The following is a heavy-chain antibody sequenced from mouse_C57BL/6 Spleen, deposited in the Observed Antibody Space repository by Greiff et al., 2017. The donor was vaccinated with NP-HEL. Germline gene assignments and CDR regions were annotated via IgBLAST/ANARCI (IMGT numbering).Heavy chain of an antibody. CDR3: ARQIEGAYYYGSSYYFDY. V-gene: IGHV5-6*02. J-gene: IGHJ2*01. Sequence: DVMLVESGGDLVKPGGSLKLSCAASGFTFSSYGMSWVRQTPDKRLEWVATISSGGSYTYYPDSVKGRFTISRDNAKNTLYLQMSSLKSEDTAMYYCARQIEGAYYYGSSYYFDYWGQGTTLTVSS. CDR1: GFTFSSYG. CDR2: ISSGGSYT. D-gene: IGHD1-1*01.